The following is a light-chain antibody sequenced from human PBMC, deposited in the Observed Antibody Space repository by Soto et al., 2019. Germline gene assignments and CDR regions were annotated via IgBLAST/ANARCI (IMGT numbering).Light chain of an antibody. CDR3: CSYAGSSTPWV. CDR2: EVT. CDR1: SSDVGSYNV. J-gene: IGLJ3*02. V-gene: IGLV2-23*02. Sequence: QSALTQPASVSGSPGQSITISCIGTSSDVGSYNVVSWYQQHPGKAPKLMIYEVTKRPSGVSNRFSGSKSGNTASLTISGLQAEDEADYYCCSYAGSSTPWVFGGGTQLTVL.